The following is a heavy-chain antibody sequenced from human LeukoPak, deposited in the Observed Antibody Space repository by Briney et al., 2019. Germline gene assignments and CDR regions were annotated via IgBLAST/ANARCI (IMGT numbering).Heavy chain of an antibody. V-gene: IGHV3-64*01. CDR2: ISSNGGST. CDR1: GFIFSSYA. D-gene: IGHD3-22*01. Sequence: PGGSLRLSCAASGFIFSSYAMHWVRQAPGKGLEYVSAISSNGGSTYYANSVKGRFTISRDNSRNTLYLQMGSLRAEDMAVYYCASVRTNYYDSSGPFDCWGQGTLVTVSS. CDR3: ASVRTNYYDSSGPFDC. J-gene: IGHJ4*02.